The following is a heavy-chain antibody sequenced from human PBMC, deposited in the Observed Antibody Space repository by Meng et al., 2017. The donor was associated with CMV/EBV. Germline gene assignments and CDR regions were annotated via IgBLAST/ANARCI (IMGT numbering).Heavy chain of an antibody. D-gene: IGHD2-15*01. CDR3: ASSLTYPDY. CDR2: INHSGST. CDR1: GGSFSGYY. V-gene: IGHV4-34*01. J-gene: IGHJ4*02. Sequence: QVQLPQWSAGLLKPSETLSLTCAVYGGSFSGYYWSWIRQPPGKGLEWIGEINHSGSTNYNPSLKSRVTISVDTSKNQFSLKLSSVTAADTAVYYCASSLTYPDYWGQGTLVTVSS.